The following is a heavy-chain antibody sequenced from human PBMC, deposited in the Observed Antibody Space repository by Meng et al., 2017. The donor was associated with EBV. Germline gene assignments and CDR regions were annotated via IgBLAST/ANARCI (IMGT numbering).Heavy chain of an antibody. J-gene: IGHJ4*02. CDR2: FNDGHDNA. CDR1: AFSLTVFG. CDR3: AYAGLSENYKSIDY. V-gene: IGHV1-3*01. Sequence: SAVQLKKPGARLKVAGKPPAFSLTVFGMPWVRQAPGQRRERMGWFNDGHDNAEYSQKFQGRVTIPRDTSASTAYMELSNPISEDTAGYYCAYAGLSENYKSIDYWGQGTLVTVSS. D-gene: IGHD1-7*01.